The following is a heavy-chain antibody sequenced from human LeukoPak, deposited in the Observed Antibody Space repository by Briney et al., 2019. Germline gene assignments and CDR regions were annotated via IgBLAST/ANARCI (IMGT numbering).Heavy chain of an antibody. Sequence: PGGSLRLSCTASGFTFGDYAMSWVRQAPGKGLEWVGFIRSKAYGGTTEYAASVKGRFTISRDDSKSIAYLQTNSLKTEDTAVYYCTRVDLGVVAYYYYYYMDVWGKGTTVTVSS. D-gene: IGHD3-22*01. V-gene: IGHV3-49*04. CDR3: TRVDLGVVAYYYYYYMDV. J-gene: IGHJ6*03. CDR2: IRSKAYGGTT. CDR1: GFTFGDYA.